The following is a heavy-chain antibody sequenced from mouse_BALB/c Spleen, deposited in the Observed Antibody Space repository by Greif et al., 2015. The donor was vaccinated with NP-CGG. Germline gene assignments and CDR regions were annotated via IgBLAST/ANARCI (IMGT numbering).Heavy chain of an antibody. J-gene: IGHJ4*01. CDR2: INSNGGST. Sequence: EVQLVESGGGLVKLGGSLKLSCAASGFTFSSYYMSWVRQTPEKRLELVAAINSNGGSTYYPDTVKGRFTISRDNAKNTLYLQMSSLKSEDTALYYCARQGLRRAYYAMDYWGQGTSVTVSS. D-gene: IGHD2-2*01. V-gene: IGHV5-6-2*01. CDR3: ARQGLRRAYYAMDY. CDR1: GFTFSSYY.